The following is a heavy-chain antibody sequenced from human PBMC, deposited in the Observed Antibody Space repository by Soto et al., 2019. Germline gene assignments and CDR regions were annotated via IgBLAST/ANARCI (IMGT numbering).Heavy chain of an antibody. J-gene: IGHJ5*02. CDR2: INHSGST. Sequence: SETLSLTCAVYGGSFSCYYWSWIRQPPGKGLEWIGEINHSGSTNYNPSLKSRVTISVDTSKNQFSLKLSSVTAADTAVYYCARGPSSSWYTWFDPWGQGTLVTVSS. V-gene: IGHV4-34*01. D-gene: IGHD6-13*01. CDR3: ARGPSSSWYTWFDP. CDR1: GGSFSCYY.